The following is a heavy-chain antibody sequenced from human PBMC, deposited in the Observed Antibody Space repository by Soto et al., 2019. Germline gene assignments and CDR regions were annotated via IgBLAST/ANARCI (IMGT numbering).Heavy chain of an antibody. D-gene: IGHD3-16*02. CDR3: AIARRQTGDNDIIWGSYRPKEYYFDY. CDR2: IYYSGST. J-gene: IGHJ4*02. V-gene: IGHV4-31*03. CDR1: GGSISSGGYY. Sequence: QVQLQESGPGLVKPSQTLSLTCTVSGGSISSGGYYWSWHRQHPGKGLEWIGYIYYSGSTYYNPSLKSRVTISLDTSKYQFSLKLTSVTAADTAGYYFAIARRQTGDNDIIWGSYRPKEYYFDYWVQGTLVTVSS.